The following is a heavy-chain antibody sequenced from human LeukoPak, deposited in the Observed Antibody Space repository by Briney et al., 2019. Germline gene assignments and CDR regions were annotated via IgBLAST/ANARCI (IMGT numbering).Heavy chain of an antibody. CDR3: ASGSGSYYKSYNWFDP. CDR1: GGSISSGGYS. J-gene: IGHJ5*02. CDR2: IYHSGST. V-gene: IGHV4-30-2*01. Sequence: SETLSLTCAVSGGSISSGGYSWSWIRQPPGKGLEWIGYIYHSGSTYYNPSLKSRVTISVDRSKNQFSLKLSSVTAADTDVYYCASGSGSYYKSYNWFDPWGQGTLVTVSS. D-gene: IGHD3-10*01.